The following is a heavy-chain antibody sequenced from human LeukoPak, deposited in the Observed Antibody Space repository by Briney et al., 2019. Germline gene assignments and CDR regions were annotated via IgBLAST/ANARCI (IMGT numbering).Heavy chain of an antibody. V-gene: IGHV3-7*01. Sequence: PGGSLRLCCAASGFTFSNHWISWVRQAPANGPEWVANIKQDGSENYYVDSLKGRFTISRDNAKNSLYLQMNSLRAEDTAIYYCARGRPGMGIVIDYWGQGTLVTVSS. CDR2: IKQDGSEN. CDR1: GFTFSNHW. J-gene: IGHJ4*02. CDR3: ARGRPGMGIVIDY. D-gene: IGHD7-27*01.